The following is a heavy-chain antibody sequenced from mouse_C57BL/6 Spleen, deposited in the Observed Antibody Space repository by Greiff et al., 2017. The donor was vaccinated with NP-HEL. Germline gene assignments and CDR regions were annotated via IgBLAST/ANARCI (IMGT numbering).Heavy chain of an antibody. CDR3: ARRGGLYDGYTWFAY. D-gene: IGHD2-3*01. CDR1: GYSFTGYY. V-gene: IGHV1-42*01. J-gene: IGHJ3*01. Sequence: EVKLQQSGPELVKPGASVKISCKASGYSFTGYYMNWVKQSPEKSLEWIGEINPSTGGTTYNQKFKAKATLTVDKSSSTAYMQLKSLTSEDSAVYYCARRGGLYDGYTWFAYWGQGTLVTVSA. CDR2: INPSTGGT.